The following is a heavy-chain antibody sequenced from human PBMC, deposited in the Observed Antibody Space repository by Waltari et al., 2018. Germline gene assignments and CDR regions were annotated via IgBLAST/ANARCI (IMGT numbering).Heavy chain of an antibody. J-gene: IGHJ4*02. D-gene: IGHD3-22*01. V-gene: IGHV4-34*01. CDR3: ARGYYDSSGYYLGRDY. Sequence: QVQLQQWGAGLLKPSETLSLTCAVYGGSFSGYYWSWIRQPPGKGLEWIGEINHSGSTNYNPSLKSRVTISVDTSKNQFSLKLSSVTAADTAVYYCARGYYDSSGYYLGRDYWGQGTLVTVSS. CDR1: GGSFSGYY. CDR2: INHSGST.